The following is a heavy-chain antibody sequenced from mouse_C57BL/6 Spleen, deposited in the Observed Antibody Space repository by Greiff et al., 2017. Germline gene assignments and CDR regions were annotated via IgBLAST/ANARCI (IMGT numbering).Heavy chain of an antibody. V-gene: IGHV14-3*01. J-gene: IGHJ1*03. CDR3: AASDGYYWYFDV. D-gene: IGHD2-3*01. CDR1: GFNIKNTY. Sequence: VQLKQSVAELVRPGASVTLSCTASGFNIKNTYMHWVKQRPEQGLEWIGRIDPANGNTKYAPKFQGKATITADTSSNTAYLQLSSLTSEDTAIYDCAASDGYYWYFDVWGTGTTVTVSS. CDR2: IDPANGNT.